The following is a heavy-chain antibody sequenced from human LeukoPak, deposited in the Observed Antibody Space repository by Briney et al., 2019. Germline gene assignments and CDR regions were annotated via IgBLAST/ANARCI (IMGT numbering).Heavy chain of an antibody. Sequence: ASVKVSCKASGYTVTSYGISWVRQAPGHGLEYMGWISAYNGNTNYAQKLQGRVTMTTDTSTSTAYMELRSLRSDDTAVYYCTRSPKSDCSGYYIHSGQGTLVTVSS. V-gene: IGHV1-18*01. D-gene: IGHD3-22*01. CDR2: ISAYNGNT. CDR1: GYTVTSYG. J-gene: IGHJ4*02. CDR3: TRSPKSDCSGYYIH.